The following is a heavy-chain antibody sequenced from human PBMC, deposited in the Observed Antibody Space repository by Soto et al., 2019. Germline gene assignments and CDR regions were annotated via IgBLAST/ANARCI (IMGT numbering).Heavy chain of an antibody. V-gene: IGHV3-33*01. J-gene: IGHJ4*02. Sequence: PGGSLRLSCETSGFSFSVYGMHWVRQAPGKGLEWVAVIWYDASKQFYAASVEGRFTISRDNSKAILYLQMNSLRAEDTAVYYCAAWAEGATEVHWGQGTLLTVSS. CDR2: IWYDASKQ. D-gene: IGHD2-15*01. CDR1: GFSFSVYG. CDR3: AAWAEGATEVH.